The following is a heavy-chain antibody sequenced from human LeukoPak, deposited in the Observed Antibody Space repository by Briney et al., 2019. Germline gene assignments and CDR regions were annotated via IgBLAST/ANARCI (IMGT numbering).Heavy chain of an antibody. CDR1: GFTFSTYG. Sequence: PGGSLRLSCTGSGFTFSTYGMHWVRQAPGKGLEWVAVISRDGSNKDYPDSVKGRFAISRDNSKNTLFLQMNSLRAEDTAVYYCAKDPKDAFDIWGQGTMVTVSS. CDR2: ISRDGSNK. J-gene: IGHJ3*02. V-gene: IGHV3-30*18. CDR3: AKDPKDAFDI.